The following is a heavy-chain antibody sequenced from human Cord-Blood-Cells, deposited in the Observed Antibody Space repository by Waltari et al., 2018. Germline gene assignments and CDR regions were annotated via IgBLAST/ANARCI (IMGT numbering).Heavy chain of an antibody. V-gene: IGHV3-7*01. J-gene: IGHJ3*02. CDR2: IKQDGSEK. D-gene: IGHD1-7*01. CDR3: ARENYNDAFDI. Sequence: EVQLVESGGGLVQPGGSLRLSCAASGFTFSSYWMSWVRQAPGKGLEWGANIKQDGSEKYYVDSVKGRFTISRDNAKNSLYLQMNSLRAEDTAVYYCARENYNDAFDIWGQGTMVTVSS. CDR1: GFTFSSYW.